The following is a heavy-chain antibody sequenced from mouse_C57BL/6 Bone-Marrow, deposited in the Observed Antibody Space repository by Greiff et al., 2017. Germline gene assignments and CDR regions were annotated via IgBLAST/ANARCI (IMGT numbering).Heavy chain of an antibody. Sequence: VQLQQSGAELVKPGASVKLSCTASGFNIQDYYMHWVKQRTEQGLEWIGRIVPEDGDTKSAPKFHGKATIAADTSSNTAYLQLSSLTSEDTAVYYCALYDYLAYWGQGTLVTVSA. J-gene: IGHJ3*01. CDR1: GFNIQDYY. D-gene: IGHD2-4*01. CDR2: IVPEDGDT. V-gene: IGHV14-2*01. CDR3: ALYDYLAY.